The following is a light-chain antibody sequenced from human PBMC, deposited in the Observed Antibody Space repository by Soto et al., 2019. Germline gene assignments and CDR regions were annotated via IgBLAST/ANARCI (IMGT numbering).Light chain of an antibody. J-gene: IGKJ5*01. Sequence: IVMTQSPATLSVSPWERATLSCRASQSVSSNLAWYQQKPGQAPKFLIYGASTRATGIPARFSGSGSGTEFTLTISSLQSEDFAVYYCQQYNNRRTFGQGTRLEI. CDR3: QQYNNRRT. CDR1: QSVSSN. CDR2: GAS. V-gene: IGKV3-15*01.